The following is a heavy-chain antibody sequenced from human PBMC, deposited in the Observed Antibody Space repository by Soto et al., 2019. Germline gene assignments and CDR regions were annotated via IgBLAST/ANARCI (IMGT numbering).Heavy chain of an antibody. J-gene: IGHJ4*02. Sequence: SETLSLTCSVSVAPISSNDYFWAWIRQPPGRGLEFIASMHASGGTYHASSLKSRATMSLDTSKDQFSLKLQSVTAADTGTYYCAAIVVGATRHSDVDHWGQGTLVTVSS. D-gene: IGHD2-15*01. CDR1: VAPISSNDYF. CDR2: MHASGGT. CDR3: AAIVVGATRHSDVDH. V-gene: IGHV4-39*01.